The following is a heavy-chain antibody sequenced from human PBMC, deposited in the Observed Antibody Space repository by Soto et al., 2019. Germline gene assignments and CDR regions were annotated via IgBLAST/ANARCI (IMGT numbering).Heavy chain of an antibody. CDR1: GFTFSSYG. CDR3: ARDAPYCSGGSCYFDY. J-gene: IGHJ4*02. V-gene: IGHV3-33*01. Sequence: LRLSCAASGFTFSSYGMHWVRQAPGKGLEWVAVIWYDGSNKYYADSVKGRFTISRDNSKNTLYLQMNSLRAEDTAVYYCARDAPYCSGGSCYFDYWGQGTLVTVSS. CDR2: IWYDGSNK. D-gene: IGHD2-15*01.